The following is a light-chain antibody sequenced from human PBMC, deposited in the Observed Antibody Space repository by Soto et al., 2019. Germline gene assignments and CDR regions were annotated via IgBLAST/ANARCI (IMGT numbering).Light chain of an antibody. Sequence: DIQLTQSPSFLSASVGDRVTITCRASQGISSYLAWYQQKPGKAPKLLIYAASTLQSGVPSRFSGSGSGTEFTLTISSLQPEDFATYYCQQLNSYLPITFGQGTRL. CDR1: QGISSY. V-gene: IGKV1-9*01. CDR2: AAS. J-gene: IGKJ5*01. CDR3: QQLNSYLPIT.